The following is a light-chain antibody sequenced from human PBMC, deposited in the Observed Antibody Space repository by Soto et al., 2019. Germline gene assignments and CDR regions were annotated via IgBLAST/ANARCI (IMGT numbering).Light chain of an antibody. V-gene: IGKV3-20*01. J-gene: IGKJ5*01. CDR2: GTS. CDR3: QRYDSPQAIT. CDR1: QSVSSTY. Sequence: TGRLSCGVIQSVSSTYVACYQHKPVQAPRLLIYGTSSRATGIPDRFSGSWSRTDFTLTISLLEADFFVEYCHQRYDSPQAITFGQGPLLEIK.